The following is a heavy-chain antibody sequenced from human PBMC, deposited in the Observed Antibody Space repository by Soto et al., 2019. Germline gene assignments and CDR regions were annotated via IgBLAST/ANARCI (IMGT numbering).Heavy chain of an antibody. CDR1: GYTFTSYG. CDR2: ISAYNGNT. D-gene: IGHD3-10*01. V-gene: IGHV1-18*01. CDR3: ARDSYITMVPFDP. Sequence: ASVTVSCQASGYTFTSYGISWVRQAPGQGLEWMGWISAYNGNTNYAQKLQGRVTMTTDTSTSTAYMELRSLRSDDTAVYYCARDSYITMVPFDPWGQGTLVTVSS. J-gene: IGHJ5*02.